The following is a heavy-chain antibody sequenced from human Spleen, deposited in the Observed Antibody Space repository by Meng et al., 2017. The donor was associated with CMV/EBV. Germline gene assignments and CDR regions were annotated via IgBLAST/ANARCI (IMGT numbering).Heavy chain of an antibody. D-gene: IGHD2-21*02. Sequence: LTCTVSGGSFGSSYYYWGWIRQPPGKGLEWIGSVSYSGNTYYNPSLKSRITIAGDTSKRHFSLKLSSMTIADTAVHYCVSGAWYFQHWGRGALVTVSS. CDR2: VSYSGNT. V-gene: IGHV4-39*02. CDR1: GGSFGSSYYY. J-gene: IGHJ1*01. CDR3: VSGAWYFQH.